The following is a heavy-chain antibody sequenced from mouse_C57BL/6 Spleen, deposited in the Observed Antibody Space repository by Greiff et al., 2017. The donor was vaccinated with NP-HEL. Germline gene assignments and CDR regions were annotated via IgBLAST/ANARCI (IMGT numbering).Heavy chain of an antibody. CDR2: IWSDGST. Sequence: QVQLKESGPGLVAPSQRLSIPCTVSGFSLTSYGVHWVRQPPGKGLEWLVVIWSDGSTTYNSALKSRLSISKDNSKSQVFLKMNSLQTDDTAMYYCARHDGSSFGWFAYWGQGTLVTVSA. J-gene: IGHJ3*01. V-gene: IGHV2-6-1*01. D-gene: IGHD1-1*01. CDR1: GFSLTSYG. CDR3: ARHDGSSFGWFAY.